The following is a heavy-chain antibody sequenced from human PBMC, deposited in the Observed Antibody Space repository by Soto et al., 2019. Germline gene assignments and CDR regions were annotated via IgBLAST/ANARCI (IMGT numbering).Heavy chain of an antibody. V-gene: IGHV4-4*07. CDR2: IYANGNT. J-gene: IGHJ5*02. CDR1: GGSISTYY. Sequence: QVQLQESGPGLVKPSETLSLTCTVSGGSISTYYWSWIRQPAGKGLERIGRIYANGNTDYTPSLKSRVTGSIDTSKNQFSLKLSSVTAADTAVYYCARGAGPPWFDPWGQGTLVTVSS. CDR3: ARGAGPPWFDP.